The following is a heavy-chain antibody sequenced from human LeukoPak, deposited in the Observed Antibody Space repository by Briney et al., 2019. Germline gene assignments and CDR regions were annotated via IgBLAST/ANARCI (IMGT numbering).Heavy chain of an antibody. D-gene: IGHD2-21*02. CDR1: GYTFTSYG. CDR2: ISAYNGNT. J-gene: IGHJ3*02. Sequence: GASVKVSCKASGYTFTSYGISWVRQAPGQGLEWMGWISAYNGNTNYAQKLQGRVTMTTDTSTSTAYMELRSLRSDDTAVYYCARDSPAHYCGGDCYPHPDAFDIWGQGTMVTVSS. V-gene: IGHV1-18*01. CDR3: ARDSPAHYCGGDCYPHPDAFDI.